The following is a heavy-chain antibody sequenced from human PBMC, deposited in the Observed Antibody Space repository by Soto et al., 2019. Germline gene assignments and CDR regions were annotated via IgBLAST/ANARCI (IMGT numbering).Heavy chain of an antibody. V-gene: IGHV3-33*01. Sequence: PGGSLRLSCAASGVTFSSYGMHWVRQAPGKGLEWVAVIWYDGSNKYYADSVKGRFTISRDNSKNTLYLQMNSLRAEDTAVYYRERVGYEPDTAMVDYWGQGTLVTVSS. J-gene: IGHJ4*02. CDR1: GVTFSSYG. CDR3: ERVGYEPDTAMVDY. CDR2: IWYDGSNK. D-gene: IGHD5-18*01.